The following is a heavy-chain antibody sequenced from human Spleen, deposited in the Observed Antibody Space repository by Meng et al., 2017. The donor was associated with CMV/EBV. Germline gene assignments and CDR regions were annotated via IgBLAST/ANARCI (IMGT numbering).Heavy chain of an antibody. V-gene: IGHV1-18*01. J-gene: IGHJ5*02. CDR2: ISAYNGNT. CDR3: ARVKTAMVINWFDP. CDR1: GGTFSSYA. D-gene: IGHD5-18*01. Sequence: ASGGTFSSYAISWVRQAPGQGLEWMGWISAYNGNTNYAQKLQGRVTMTTDTSTSTAYMELRSLRSDDTAVYYCARVKTAMVINWFDPWGQGTLVTVSS.